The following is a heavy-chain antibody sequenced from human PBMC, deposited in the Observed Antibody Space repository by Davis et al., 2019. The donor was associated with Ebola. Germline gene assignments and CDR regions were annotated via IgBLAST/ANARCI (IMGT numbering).Heavy chain of an antibody. CDR3: AREASIAADFDY. CDR1: GFDFGFYS. Sequence: PGGSLRLSCARSGFDFGFYSMNWVRQSPGRGLEWVASITPTSSYTFYSESLKGRFTISRDNARGALFLQMASLGAEDTALYYCAREASIAADFDYWGQGTLVTVSS. CDR2: ITPTSSYT. V-gene: IGHV3-21*01. J-gene: IGHJ4*02. D-gene: IGHD6-13*01.